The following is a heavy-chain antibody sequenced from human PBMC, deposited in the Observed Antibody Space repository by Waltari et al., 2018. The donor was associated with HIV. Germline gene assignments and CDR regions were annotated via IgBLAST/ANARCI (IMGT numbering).Heavy chain of an antibody. CDR2: IKQDGSEK. CDR3: ARGGFYGSGSKVN. Sequence: EVQLVESGGACVQPGGSMRLPCTASGFTFSSDRMSWVRQAPGKGLEWVANIKQDGSEKYYVDSVNGRFTISRDNAENSLYRQMNSLRAEDTAVYYWARGGFYGSGSKVNWGQGTLVTVSS. V-gene: IGHV3-7*04. D-gene: IGHD3-10*01. J-gene: IGHJ4*02. CDR1: GFTFSSDR.